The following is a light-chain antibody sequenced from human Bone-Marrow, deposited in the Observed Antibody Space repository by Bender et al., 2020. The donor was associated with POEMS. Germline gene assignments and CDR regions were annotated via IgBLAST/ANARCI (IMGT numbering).Light chain of an antibody. CDR3: CSYASSTSL. Sequence: QSALTQPASVSGSPGQSITISCTATTSNVGGYNYVSWYQQHPDRAPQLLIYDVTSRPSGVSTRFSGSKSGRTASLTISGLQADDEADYFCCSYASSTSLFGGGTKLTVL. J-gene: IGLJ3*02. CDR2: DVT. V-gene: IGLV2-14*03. CDR1: TSNVGGYNY.